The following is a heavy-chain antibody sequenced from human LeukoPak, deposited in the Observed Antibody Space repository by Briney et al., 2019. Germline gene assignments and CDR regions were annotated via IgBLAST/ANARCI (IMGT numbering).Heavy chain of an antibody. CDR1: GGSISSSSYY. V-gene: IGHV4-39*01. J-gene: IGHJ4*02. CDR2: IYYSGST. CDR3: ARHYAYYGSGSYYIDY. Sequence: SETLSLTCTVSGGSISSSSYYWGWIRQPPGRGLEWIGSIYYSGSTYYNPSLKSRVTISVDTSKNQFYLKLSSVTAADTAVYYCARHYAYYGSGSYYIDYWGQGTLVTVSS. D-gene: IGHD3-10*01.